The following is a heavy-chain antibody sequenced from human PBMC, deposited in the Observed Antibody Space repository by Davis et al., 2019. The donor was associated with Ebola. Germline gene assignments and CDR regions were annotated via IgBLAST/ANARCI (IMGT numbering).Heavy chain of an antibody. D-gene: IGHD3-10*01. CDR2: IYSGGST. V-gene: IGHV3-53*01. CDR1: GFTVNSNY. J-gene: IGHJ3*02. CDR3: ARARPQWFGDLMDAFDI. Sequence: GESLKISCAASGFTVNSNYMSWVRQAPGKGLEWVSVIYSGGSTYYADSVKGRFTISRDNSKNTLYLQMNSLRAEDTAVYYCARARPQWFGDLMDAFDIWGQGTMVTVSS.